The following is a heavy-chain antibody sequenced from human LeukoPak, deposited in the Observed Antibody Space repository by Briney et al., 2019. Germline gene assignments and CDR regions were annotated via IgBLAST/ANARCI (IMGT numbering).Heavy chain of an antibody. D-gene: IGHD4-17*01. Sequence: SETLSLTCAVCGGSFSGYYWSWIRQPPGKGLEWIGEINHSGSTNYNPSLKSRVTISVDTSKNQFSLKLSSVAAADTAVYYCARELGDYLFDYWGQGTLVTVSS. CDR2: INHSGST. CDR3: ARELGDYLFDY. V-gene: IGHV4-34*01. J-gene: IGHJ4*02. CDR1: GGSFSGYY.